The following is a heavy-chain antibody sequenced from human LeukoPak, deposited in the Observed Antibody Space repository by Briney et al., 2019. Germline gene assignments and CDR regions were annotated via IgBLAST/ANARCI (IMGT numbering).Heavy chain of an antibody. D-gene: IGHD6-19*01. J-gene: IGHJ4*02. CDR1: GGSFSGYY. V-gene: IGHV4-34*01. Sequence: SETLSLACAVDGGSFSGYYWSWSRQPPGKGLEWIGEINPSGSTNYNPSLKSRVTISVDTSKNQFSLKLSSVTAADTAVYYCARRRKYSSGWYRGYYFDYWGQGTLVAVSS. CDR3: ARRRKYSSGWYRGYYFDY. CDR2: INPSGST.